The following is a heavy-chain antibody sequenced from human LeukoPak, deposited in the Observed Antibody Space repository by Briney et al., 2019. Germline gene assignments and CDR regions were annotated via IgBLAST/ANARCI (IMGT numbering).Heavy chain of an antibody. CDR1: GGSIISSSYY. CDR3: ASFIAVATKSRRWFDP. V-gene: IGHV4-39*07. D-gene: IGHD6-19*01. Sequence: PSETLSLTCTVSGGSIISSSYYWGWIRQPPGKGLEWIGSIYYLGNTDYNPSLKSRVTISVDTSKNQFSLKLSSVTAADTAVYYCASFIAVATKSRRWFDPWGQGTLVTVSS. CDR2: IYYLGNT. J-gene: IGHJ5*02.